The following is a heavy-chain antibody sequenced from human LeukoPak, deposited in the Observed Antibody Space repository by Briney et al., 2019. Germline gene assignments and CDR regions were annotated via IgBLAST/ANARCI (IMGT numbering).Heavy chain of an antibody. Sequence: SETLSLTCAVYGGSFSGYYWSWIRQPPGKGLEWIGEINHSGSTNYNQSLKSRVTISVDTSKNQFSLKLSSVTAADTAVYYCARDGVAGTGDVWGQGTTVTVSS. V-gene: IGHV4-34*01. CDR3: ARDGVAGTGDV. J-gene: IGHJ6*02. D-gene: IGHD6-19*01. CDR1: GGSFSGYY. CDR2: INHSGST.